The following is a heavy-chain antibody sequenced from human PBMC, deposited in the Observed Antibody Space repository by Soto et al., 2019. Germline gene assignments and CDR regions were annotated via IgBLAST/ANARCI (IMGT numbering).Heavy chain of an antibody. Sequence: QLHLVQSGAVVKKPGASVTVSCSASGYPVTAYYMHWVRQAPGRGLEWMGGINPATGAAKYTQTFQGRVTVTRDTSTSTDFMELRGLTSEDTAVFYCARGGGVGVARSAAFDMWGQGTLVTVSS. V-gene: IGHV1-2*02. J-gene: IGHJ3*02. D-gene: IGHD3-3*01. CDR3: ARGGGVGVARSAAFDM. CDR1: GYPVTAYY. CDR2: INPATGAA.